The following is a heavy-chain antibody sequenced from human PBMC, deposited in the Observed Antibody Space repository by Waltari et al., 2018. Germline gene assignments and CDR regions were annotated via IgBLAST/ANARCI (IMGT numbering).Heavy chain of an antibody. CDR1: GGSISSGGYY. J-gene: IGHJ3*02. CDR3: ARRVPVANAFDM. Sequence: QVQLQESGAGLVKPSQTLSLTCTVSGGSISSGGYYWSWIRQHPGKGLVWLGYIYYSGSTWYNPSLKSRVTMSIDTSKTQFALKLSSVTAADTAVYYCARRVPVANAFDMWGQGTMVTVSS. V-gene: IGHV4-31*03. D-gene: IGHD2-2*01. CDR2: IYYSGST.